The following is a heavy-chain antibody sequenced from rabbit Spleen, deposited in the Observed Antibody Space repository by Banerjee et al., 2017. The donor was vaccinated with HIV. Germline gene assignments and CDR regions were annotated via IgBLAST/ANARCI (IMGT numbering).Heavy chain of an antibody. D-gene: IGHD8-1*01. J-gene: IGHJ6*01. Sequence: QEQLEESGGGLVKPEGSLTLTCKASGFSFIAGYYMCWVRQAPGKGLEWISCIAGSSSDFTYSATWAKGRFTISKISSTTVTLQMTRLTAADTATYFCARDTGSSFSSYGMDLWGPGTLVTV. CDR1: GFSFIAGYY. V-gene: IGHV1S45*01. CDR2: IAGSSSDFT. CDR3: ARDTGSSFSSYGMDL.